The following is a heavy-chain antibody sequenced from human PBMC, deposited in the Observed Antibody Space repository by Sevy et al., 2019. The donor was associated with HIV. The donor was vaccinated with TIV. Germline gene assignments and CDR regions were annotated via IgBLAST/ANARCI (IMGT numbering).Heavy chain of an antibody. Sequence: GGSLRLSCAASGFTFSVYWMTWVRQAPGKGLEWVATMKEDGSDKDYVDSVKGRFTISRDNAKNSLYRQMNSLRAEDTAVYYCVREGVGGYSYSLDQWGLGTLVTVSS. D-gene: IGHD5-18*01. CDR2: MKEDGSDK. CDR3: VREGVGGYSYSLDQ. V-gene: IGHV3-7*01. J-gene: IGHJ4*02. CDR1: GFTFSVYW.